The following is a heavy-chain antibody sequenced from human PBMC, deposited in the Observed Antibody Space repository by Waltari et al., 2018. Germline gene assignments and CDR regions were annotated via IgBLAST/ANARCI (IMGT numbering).Heavy chain of an antibody. Sequence: QVQLVQSGAEVKKPGSSVKVSCKVSGGTFSSYAISWVRQAPGQGLEWMVGIIPIFVTANYAKKFQGKFTITADESTSTAYMELSSLRSEDTAVYYCASETYYYDSSGMALFDYWGQGTLVTVSS. CDR2: IIPIFVTA. V-gene: IGHV1-69*01. CDR1: GGTFSSYA. CDR3: ASETYYYDSSGMALFDY. J-gene: IGHJ4*02. D-gene: IGHD3-22*01.